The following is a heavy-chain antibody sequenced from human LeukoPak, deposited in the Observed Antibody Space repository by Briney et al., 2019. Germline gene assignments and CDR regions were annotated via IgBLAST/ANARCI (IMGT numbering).Heavy chain of an antibody. D-gene: IGHD2-2*01. CDR1: GYTFTSYG. J-gene: IGHJ4*02. CDR2: ISAYNGNT. Sequence: ASVKVSCKASGYTFTSYGISWVRQAPGRGLEWMGWISAYNGNTNYAQKLQGRVTMTTDTSTSTAYMELRSLRSDDTAVYYCARSPRSHPYCSSTSCYGPGIGRFDYWGQGTLVTVSS. CDR3: ARSPRSHPYCSSTSCYGPGIGRFDY. V-gene: IGHV1-18*01.